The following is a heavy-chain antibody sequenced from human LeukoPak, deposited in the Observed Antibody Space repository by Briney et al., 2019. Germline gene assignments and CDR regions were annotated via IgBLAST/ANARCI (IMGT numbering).Heavy chain of an antibody. V-gene: IGHV4-4*07. J-gene: IGHJ5*02. CDR3: ARHEGFGELYWFDP. CDR1: GGSISTNY. CDR2: IFASGST. Sequence: SETLSLTCTVSGGSISTNYWSWIRQPAGEGLEWIGRIFASGSTNYNPSLKSRVTISVDTSKNQFSLKLSSVTAADTAVYYCARHEGFGELYWFDPWGQGTLVTVSS. D-gene: IGHD3-10*01.